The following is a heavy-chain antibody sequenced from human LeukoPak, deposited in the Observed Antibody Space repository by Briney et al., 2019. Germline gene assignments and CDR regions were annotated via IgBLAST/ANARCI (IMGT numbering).Heavy chain of an antibody. V-gene: IGHV4-59*01. CDR1: GVSISSYY. CDR2: IYYSGST. D-gene: IGHD6-13*01. CDR3: ARVGRSSWYGYFDY. Sequence: PSETLSLTCTVSGVSISSYYWSWIRQSPGKGLEWIGYIYYSGSTNYNPSLKSRITISVDTSKNHFSLNLSSVTAADMAVYYCARVGRSSWYGYFDYWGQGTLVTVSS. J-gene: IGHJ4*02.